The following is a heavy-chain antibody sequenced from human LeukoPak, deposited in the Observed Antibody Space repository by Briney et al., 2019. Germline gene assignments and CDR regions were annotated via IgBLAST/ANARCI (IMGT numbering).Heavy chain of an antibody. Sequence: GGSLRLSYAASGFTFSDYYMSWIRQAPGKGLEWVSYISSSGSTIYYADSVKGRFTISRDNAKNSLYLQMNSLRAEDTAVYYCARSAIFGVVKGMDVWGKGTTVTVSS. V-gene: IGHV3-11*01. J-gene: IGHJ6*03. D-gene: IGHD3-3*01. CDR3: ARSAIFGVVKGMDV. CDR2: ISSSGSTI. CDR1: GFTFSDYY.